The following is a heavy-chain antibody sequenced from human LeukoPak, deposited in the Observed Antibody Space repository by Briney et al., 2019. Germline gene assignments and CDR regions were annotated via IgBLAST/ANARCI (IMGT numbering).Heavy chain of an antibody. CDR2: ISYNGNNK. CDR3: ARQQWLLLVWMGSFDR. J-gene: IGHJ4*02. V-gene: IGHV3-30-3*01. CDR1: GFTFSSYA. Sequence: GRSLRLSCAASGFTFSSYAMHWVRQAPGKGLEWVAVISYNGNNKYYADSVKGRFIISRDNSKNTLYLQMNSLRTEDTAVYYCARQQWLLLVWMGSFDRWGQGTLVTVSS. D-gene: IGHD2-21*02.